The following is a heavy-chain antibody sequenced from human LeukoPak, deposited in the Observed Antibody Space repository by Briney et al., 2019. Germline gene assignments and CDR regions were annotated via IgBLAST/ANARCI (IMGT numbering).Heavy chain of an antibody. CDR3: ARAQINSYGYGVWFDP. Sequence: PSETLSLTCTVSGGSISSGSYYWSWIRQPAGKGLEWIGRIYTSGSTNYNPSLKSRVTISVDTSKNQFSLKLSSVTAADAAVYYCARAQINSYGYGVWFDPWGQGTLVTVSS. CDR1: GGSISSGSYY. CDR2: IYTSGST. J-gene: IGHJ5*02. V-gene: IGHV4-61*02. D-gene: IGHD5-18*01.